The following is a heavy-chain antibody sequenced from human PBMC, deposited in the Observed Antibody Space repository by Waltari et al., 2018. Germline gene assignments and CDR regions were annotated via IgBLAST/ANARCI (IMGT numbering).Heavy chain of an antibody. J-gene: IGHJ4*02. CDR2: INFSGST. Sequence: QVQLQESGPGLVKPSETLSLTCTVSGGSISSYYWSWIRQPPGKGLEWIGYINFSGSTNSNPSLKRRVTISVDTSKNQFSLKLSAVTAADTAVYYCARVHYTRGGSFLFDYWGQGTLVTVSS. CDR3: ARVHYTRGGSFLFDY. D-gene: IGHD2-15*01. CDR1: GGSISSYY. V-gene: IGHV4-59*01.